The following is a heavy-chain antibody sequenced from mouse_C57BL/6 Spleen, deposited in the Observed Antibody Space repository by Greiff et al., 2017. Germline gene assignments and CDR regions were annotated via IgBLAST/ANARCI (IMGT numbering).Heavy chain of an antibody. V-gene: IGHV1-54*01. CDR3: ARDDGGMDY. Sequence: QVQLQQSGAELVRPGTSVKVSCKASGYAFTNYLIEWAKQRPGQGLEWIGVINPGSGGTNYNEKFKGKATLTADKSSSTAYMQLSSLTSEDSAVYFCARDDGGMDYWGQGTSVTVSS. J-gene: IGHJ4*01. CDR1: GYAFTNYL. D-gene: IGHD2-3*01. CDR2: INPGSGGT.